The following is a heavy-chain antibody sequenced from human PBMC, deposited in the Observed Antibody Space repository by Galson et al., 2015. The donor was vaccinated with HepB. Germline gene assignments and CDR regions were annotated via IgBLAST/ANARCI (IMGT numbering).Heavy chain of an antibody. CDR2: ISSSSSTI. CDR1: GFTFSSYS. J-gene: IGHJ6*02. Sequence: SLRLSCAASGFTFSSYSMNWVRQAPGKGLEWVSYISSSSSTIYYADSVKGRFTISRDNAKNSLYLQMNSLRAEDTAVYYCARQYGYYGMDVWGQGTTVTVSS. D-gene: IGHD4-17*01. CDR3: ARQYGYYGMDV. V-gene: IGHV3-48*01.